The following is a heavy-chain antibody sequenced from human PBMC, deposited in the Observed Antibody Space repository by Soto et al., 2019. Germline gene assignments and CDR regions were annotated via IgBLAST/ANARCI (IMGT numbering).Heavy chain of an antibody. CDR2: IYWDDDK. Sequence: QITLKESGPTLVKPTQTLTLTCTFSGFSLSTTRVGVGWIRQPPGKALEWLALIYWDDDKRYSPFLKSRLTNTKDTSKNQVDLTMTNMDPMDTATYFCAQTLEAGLGYYFDYWGQGTLVTVSS. D-gene: IGHD6-19*01. V-gene: IGHV2-5*02. CDR3: AQTLEAGLGYYFDY. CDR1: GFSLSTTRVG. J-gene: IGHJ4*02.